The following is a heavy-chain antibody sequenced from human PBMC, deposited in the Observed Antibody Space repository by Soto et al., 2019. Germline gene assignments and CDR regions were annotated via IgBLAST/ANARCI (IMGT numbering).Heavy chain of an antibody. Sequence: SETLSLTCTVSGGSISSSSYYWGWIRQPPGKGLEWIGSIYYSGSTYYNPSLKSRVTISVDTSKNQFSLKLSSVTAADTAVYYCARHEVSEVRPYSSGWLWYFQHWGQGTLVTVSS. J-gene: IGHJ1*01. CDR2: IYYSGST. V-gene: IGHV4-39*01. D-gene: IGHD6-19*01. CDR1: GGSISSSSYY. CDR3: ARHEVSEVRPYSSGWLWYFQH.